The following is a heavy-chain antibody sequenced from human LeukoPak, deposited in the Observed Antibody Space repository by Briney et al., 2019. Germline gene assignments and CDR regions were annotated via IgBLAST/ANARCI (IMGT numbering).Heavy chain of an antibody. J-gene: IGHJ3*02. V-gene: IGHV3-23*01. Sequence: GGSLRLSCAASGFTFSSYAMSWVRQAPGKGLEWVSAISGSVSTIYYADSVKGRFTISRDNAKNSLYLQMNSLRAEDTAVYYCARESPWATGTTGAFDIWGQGTMVTVSS. CDR3: ARESPWATGTTGAFDI. D-gene: IGHD1-1*01. CDR2: ISGSVSTI. CDR1: GFTFSSYA.